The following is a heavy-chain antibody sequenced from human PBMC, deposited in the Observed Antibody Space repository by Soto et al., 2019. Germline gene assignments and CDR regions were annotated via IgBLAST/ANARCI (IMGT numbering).Heavy chain of an antibody. J-gene: IGHJ4*02. CDR3: ARDPGGVIAAAGT. CDR2: ISSSSSYI. V-gene: IGHV3-21*01. Sequence: GGSLRLSCAASGFTFSSYSMNWVRQAPGKGLEWVSSISSSSSYIYYADSVKGRFTISRDNAKNSLYLQMNSLRAEDTAVYYCARDPGGVIAAAGTWGQGTLVTVSS. D-gene: IGHD6-13*01. CDR1: GFTFSSYS.